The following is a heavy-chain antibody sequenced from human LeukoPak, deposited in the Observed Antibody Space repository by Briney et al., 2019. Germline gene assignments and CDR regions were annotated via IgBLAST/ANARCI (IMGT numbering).Heavy chain of an antibody. V-gene: IGHV3-30*02. D-gene: IGHD2-21*01. CDR1: RFTFSSYG. Sequence: GGSLRLSCAASRFTFSSYGMHWVRQAPGKGLEWVAYIQYDGSNEQYADSVKGGFSISRDSSKNTLYLQMNRLRAEDAAVYYCAKAPVTTCSGAYCYPFDYWGQGTLVTVSS. CDR2: IQYDGSNE. J-gene: IGHJ4*02. CDR3: AKAPVTTCSGAYCYPFDY.